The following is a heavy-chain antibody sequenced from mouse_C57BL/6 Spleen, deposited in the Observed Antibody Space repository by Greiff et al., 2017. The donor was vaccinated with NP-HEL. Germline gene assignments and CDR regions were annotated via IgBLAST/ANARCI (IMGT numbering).Heavy chain of an antibody. CDR3: ARYGYDEGFAY. CDR2: IDPSDSYT. J-gene: IGHJ3*01. V-gene: IGHV1-50*01. D-gene: IGHD2-2*01. CDR1: GYTFTSYW. Sequence: QVQLQQPGAELVKPGASVKLSCKASGYTFTSYWMQWVKQRPGQGLEWIGEIDPSDSYTNYNQKFKGKATLTVDTSSSTAYMQLSSLTSEDSAVYYCARYGYDEGFAYWGQGTLVTVSA.